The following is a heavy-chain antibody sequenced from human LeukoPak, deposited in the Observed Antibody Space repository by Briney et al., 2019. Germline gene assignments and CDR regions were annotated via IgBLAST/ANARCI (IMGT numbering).Heavy chain of an antibody. CDR2: IRPDGREK. Sequence: GGSLRLVCTASGLTFRSYWMTWVRQAPGKGLEWVANIRPDGREKYYVDSVKGRFTISRDNAKNSLYMQMNSLRAEDTAVYYCASGGGATRSGYAFDMWGQGTMVTVSS. CDR1: GLTFRSYW. V-gene: IGHV3-7*01. D-gene: IGHD1-26*01. CDR3: ASGGGATRSGYAFDM. J-gene: IGHJ3*02.